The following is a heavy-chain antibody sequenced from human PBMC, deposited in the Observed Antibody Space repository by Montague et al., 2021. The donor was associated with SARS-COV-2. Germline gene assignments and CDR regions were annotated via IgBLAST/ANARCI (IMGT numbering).Heavy chain of an antibody. CDR1: GGSINSGNYY. Sequence: TLSLTCTVSGGSINSGNYYWSWIRQHPGKGLEWIGYIHYSGSAYYSPSLRSRLTISVGTSKKQLSLTVNSVTAADTAVYYCARRSGSLDPPDLWGQGPLVTVSS. CDR2: IHYSGSA. CDR3: ARRSGSLDPPDL. D-gene: IGHD6-19*01. V-gene: IGHV4-31*03. J-gene: IGHJ3*01.